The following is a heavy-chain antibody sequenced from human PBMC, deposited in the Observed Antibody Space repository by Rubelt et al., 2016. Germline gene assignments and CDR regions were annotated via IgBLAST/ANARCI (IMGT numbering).Heavy chain of an antibody. V-gene: IGHV4-4*07. CDR1: GGSISSYY. Sequence: QVQLQESGPGLVKPSETLSLTCTVSGGSISSYYWSWIRQPAGKGLEWIGRIYSSGITNYNPSLKSRVIMSVDTSKNQFSLKLSSVTAAETAVYYGARGVAAAGSSYYYGMDVWGQGTTVTVSS. CDR2: IYSSGIT. J-gene: IGHJ6*02. CDR3: ARGVAAAGSSYYYGMDV. D-gene: IGHD6-13*01.